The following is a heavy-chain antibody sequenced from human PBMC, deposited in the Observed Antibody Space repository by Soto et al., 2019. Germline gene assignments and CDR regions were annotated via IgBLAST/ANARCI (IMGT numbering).Heavy chain of an antibody. V-gene: IGHV4-39*01. CDR2: IYHSGST. CDR1: GGSISSSSYY. Sequence: PSETLSLTCTVSGGSISSSSYYWGWIRQPPGKGLEWIGSIYHSGSTYYNPSLKSRVTISVDTSKNQFSLKLSSVTAADTAVYYCARHRDSSGWYRVDDWGQGTLVTVSS. D-gene: IGHD6-19*01. J-gene: IGHJ4*02. CDR3: ARHRDSSGWYRVDD.